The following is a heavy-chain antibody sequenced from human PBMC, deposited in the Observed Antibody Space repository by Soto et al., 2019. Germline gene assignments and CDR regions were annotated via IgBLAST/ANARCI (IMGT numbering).Heavy chain of an antibody. CDR3: ASLMSSGYYYGMDV. CDR2: IIPILGIA. D-gene: IGHD3-10*01. CDR1: GGTFSSYT. Sequence: QVQLVQSGAEVKKPGSSVKVSCKASGGTFSSYTISWVRQAPGQGLGWMGRIIPILGIANYAQKFQGRVTMTADKSTSTAYMELSSLRSEDTAVYYCASLMSSGYYYGMDVWGLVTTVTVSS. V-gene: IGHV1-69*02. J-gene: IGHJ6*02.